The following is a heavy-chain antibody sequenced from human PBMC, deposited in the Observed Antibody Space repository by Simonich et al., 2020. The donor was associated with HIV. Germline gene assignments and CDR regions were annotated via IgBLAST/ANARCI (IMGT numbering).Heavy chain of an antibody. V-gene: IGHV4-34*01. Sequence: QVQLQQWGAGLLKPSETLSLTCAVYGGSFSGYYWSWIRPPPGKGLEWIGYIYYSGSTYYNPSLKSRVTISVDTSKNQFSLKLSSVTAADTAVYYCARDRSGTDIWGQGTMVTVSS. CDR2: IYYSGST. J-gene: IGHJ3*02. CDR1: GGSFSGYY. D-gene: IGHD1-26*01. CDR3: ARDRSGTDI.